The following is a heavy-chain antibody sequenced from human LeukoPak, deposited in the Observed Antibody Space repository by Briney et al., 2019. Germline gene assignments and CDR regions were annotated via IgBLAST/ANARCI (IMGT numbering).Heavy chain of an antibody. D-gene: IGHD3-9*01. CDR3: AKWGDYDVLTGYYDSDY. CDR1: GFTFSNYA. J-gene: IGHJ4*02. Sequence: GGSLRLSCAASGFTFSNYAMSWVRQAPGKGLEWVSAVSGRDTSTYYTDSVKGRFTISRDNSKNTLYLQMNSLSAVDTAIYYCAKWGDYDVLTGYYDSDYWGQGTLVTVSS. V-gene: IGHV3-23*01. CDR2: VSGRDTST.